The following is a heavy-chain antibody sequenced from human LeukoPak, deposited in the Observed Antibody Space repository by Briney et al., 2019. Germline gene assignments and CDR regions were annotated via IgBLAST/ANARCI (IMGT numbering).Heavy chain of an antibody. CDR1: GGSFSGYY. Sequence: SETLSLTCAVYGGSFSGYYWSWIRQPPGKGLEWIGEINHSGSTNYNPSLKSRVTISVDTSKNQFSLKLSSVTAADTAVYYCARAPGYSSSSGGLDPWGQGTPVTVSS. CDR3: ARAPGYSSSSGGLDP. J-gene: IGHJ5*02. V-gene: IGHV4-34*01. CDR2: INHSGST. D-gene: IGHD6-6*01.